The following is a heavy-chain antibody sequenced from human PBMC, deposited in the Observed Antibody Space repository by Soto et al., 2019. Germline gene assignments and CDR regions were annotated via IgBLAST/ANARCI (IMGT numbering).Heavy chain of an antibody. CDR2: ISYDGSNK. CDR3: ARDQVGANQDITYGMDV. D-gene: IGHD2-15*01. CDR1: GFTFRSYA. V-gene: IGHV3-30-3*01. J-gene: IGHJ6*02. Sequence: PGGSLRLSCAASGFTFRSYAMHWVRQAPGKGLEWVAVISYDGSNKYYADSVKGRFTISRDNSKNTLYLQMNSLRAEDTAVYYCARDQVGANQDITYGMDVWGQGTTVTVSS.